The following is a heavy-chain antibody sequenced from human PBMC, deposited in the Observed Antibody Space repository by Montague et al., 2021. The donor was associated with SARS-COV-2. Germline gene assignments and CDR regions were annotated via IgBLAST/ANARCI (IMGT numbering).Heavy chain of an antibody. CDR1: GVSVTDYY. J-gene: IGHJ4*02. CDR3: VRHPHYDGLNGPPDF. D-gene: IGHD3-9*01. Sequence: SETLSLTCTVSGVSVTDYYWSWIRQPPGKGLEWAGDVLYNKGTNFNPSLKSRVAISVDTSKNQFSLRLTSVTAADTALYYCVRHPHYDGLNGPPDFWDQGTLVTVSS. CDR2: VLYNKGT. V-gene: IGHV4-59*08.